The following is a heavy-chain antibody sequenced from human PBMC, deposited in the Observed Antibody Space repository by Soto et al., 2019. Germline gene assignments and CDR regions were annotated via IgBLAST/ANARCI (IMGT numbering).Heavy chain of an antibody. CDR2: ISYDGSNK. V-gene: IGHV3-30*18. CDR1: GFTFSSYG. CDR3: AKGGGSYWFDY. Sequence: GGSLRLSCAASGFTFSSYGMHWVRQAPGKGLEWVAVISYDGSNKYYADSVKGRFTISRDNSKNTLYLQMNSLRAEDTAVYYCAKGGGSYWFDYWGQGTLVTVSS. D-gene: IGHD1-26*01. J-gene: IGHJ4*02.